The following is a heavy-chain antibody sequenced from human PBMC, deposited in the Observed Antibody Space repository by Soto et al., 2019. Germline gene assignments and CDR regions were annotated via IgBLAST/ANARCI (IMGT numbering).Heavy chain of an antibody. CDR1: GFPFGSYW. J-gene: IGHJ4*02. CDR3: ARGTDTAMVTPFDY. Sequence: GGSLRLSCAASGFPFGSYWMHWVRQVPGKGLVWVSRINYDGTYLTYADSVKGRFTISRDNSKNTLYLQMNSLRAEDTAVYYCARGTDTAMVTPFDYWGQGTLVTVSS. CDR2: INYDGTYL. D-gene: IGHD5-18*01. V-gene: IGHV3-74*03.